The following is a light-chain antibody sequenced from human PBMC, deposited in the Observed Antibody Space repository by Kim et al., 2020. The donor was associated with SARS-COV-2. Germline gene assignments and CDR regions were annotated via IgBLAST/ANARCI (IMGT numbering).Light chain of an antibody. CDR3: CSYTGSYV. CDR2: DVT. V-gene: IGLV2-11*01. Sequence: PGQSVTISGTGTSSDINIYDYVSWYQQHPGKAPKLLIYDVTKRPSGVPDRFSGSKSGNTASLTISGLQADDEADYYCCSYTGSYVFGSGTKVTVL. CDR1: SSDINIYDY. J-gene: IGLJ6*01.